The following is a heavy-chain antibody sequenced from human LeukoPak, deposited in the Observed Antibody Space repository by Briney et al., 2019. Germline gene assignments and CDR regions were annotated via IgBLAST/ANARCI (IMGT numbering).Heavy chain of an antibody. CDR3: ARDRDYAFDI. CDR1: GFSFISYG. V-gene: IGHV3-33*01. D-gene: IGHD5-24*01. J-gene: IGHJ3*02. CDR2: IWNDGSKK. Sequence: PGRSLRLSCATSGFSFISYGMHWVRQAPGKGLEWVAVIWNDGSKKYYTDSVKGRFTISRDDSKTTLYLQMNSLRDEDTAVYFCARDRDYAFDIWGQGTMVTVAS.